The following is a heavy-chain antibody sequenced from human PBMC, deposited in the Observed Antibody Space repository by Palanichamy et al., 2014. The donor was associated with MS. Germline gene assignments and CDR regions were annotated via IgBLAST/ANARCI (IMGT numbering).Heavy chain of an antibody. J-gene: IGHJ4*02. Sequence: EVQLVESGGGLVQPGGSLRLSCAASGFTFSNYWMNWVRQAPGKGLVWVSRIDSDGTGTSYADSVKGRFTTSRDNAKNTLYLQMNSLRDEDTAVYYCVRDNYGYDYWGQGTLVTVSS. D-gene: IGHD5-18*01. CDR3: VRDNYGYDY. CDR1: GFTFSNYW. CDR2: IDSDGTGT. V-gene: IGHV3-74*01.